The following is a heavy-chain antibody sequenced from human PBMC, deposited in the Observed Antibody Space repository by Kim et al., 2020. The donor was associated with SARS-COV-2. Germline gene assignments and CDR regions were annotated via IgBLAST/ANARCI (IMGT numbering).Heavy chain of an antibody. Sequence: SVKVSCKASGGTFSSYAISWVRQAPGQGLEWMGGIIPIFGTANYAQKFQGRVTITADESTSTAYMELSSLRSEDTAVYYCARCLDNYGDQPITFYYYYGMDVWGQGTTVTVSS. CDR1: GGTFSSYA. D-gene: IGHD4-17*01. J-gene: IGHJ6*02. CDR2: IIPIFGTA. V-gene: IGHV1-69*13. CDR3: ARCLDNYGDQPITFYYYYGMDV.